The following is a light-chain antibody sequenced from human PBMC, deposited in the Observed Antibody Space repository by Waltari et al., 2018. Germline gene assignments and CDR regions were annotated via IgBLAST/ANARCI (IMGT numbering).Light chain of an antibody. Sequence: QSMLTQPHSVSAAPGQEVTISCSRSISNIGNNSVSWYQQAPGTAPKLLTCDKDNPASGIPDRVSGSKSGATAVPASAGRQTGDEADYYCATWDTGLSGGVFGGGTKLTVL. V-gene: IGLV1-51*01. CDR1: ISNIGNNS. CDR2: DKD. J-gene: IGLJ2*01. CDR3: ATWDTGLSGGV.